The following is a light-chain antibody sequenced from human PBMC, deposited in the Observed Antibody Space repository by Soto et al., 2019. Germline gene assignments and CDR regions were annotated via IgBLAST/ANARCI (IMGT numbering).Light chain of an antibody. CDR1: QSVGSY. CDR3: QQYCGPPPWT. Sequence: ENVLTQSPCTLSLYPGDRAILSCSASQSVGSYLGWYQKKPGQAHRLLIYRESNRDTGIPDRFSGSGSGTDFTRTISRLEPEDFAVYYCQQYCGPPPWTFGQATKLDSK. CDR2: RES. V-gene: IGKV3-20*01. J-gene: IGKJ1*01.